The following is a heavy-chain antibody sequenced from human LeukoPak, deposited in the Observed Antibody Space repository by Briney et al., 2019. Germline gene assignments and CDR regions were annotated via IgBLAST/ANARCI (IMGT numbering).Heavy chain of an antibody. CDR3: ARHRGSNLNRSFDF. D-gene: IGHD1-14*01. J-gene: IGHJ4*02. CDR1: GGSISSGDYY. CDR2: IYYSGST. V-gene: IGHV4-61*08. Sequence: SETLSLTCSVSGGSISSGDYYWSWIRQPPGKGLEWIASIYYSGSTNYNPSLKSRVTVSLDTSKNQFSLNLSSVTAADTAVYYCARHRGSNLNRSFDFWGQGTLVTVSS.